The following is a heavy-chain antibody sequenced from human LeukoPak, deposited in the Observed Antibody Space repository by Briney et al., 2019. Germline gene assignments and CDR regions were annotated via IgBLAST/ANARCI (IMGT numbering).Heavy chain of an antibody. CDR2: IYYSGST. V-gene: IGHV4-59*01. J-gene: IGHJ4*02. D-gene: IGHD3-9*01. Sequence: SETLSLTCTVSGGSISSYYWSWIRQPPGKGLEWIGYIYYSGSTNYNPSLKSRVTISVDTSKNQFSLKLSSVTAADTAVYYCARSKDILSGYCFDYWGQGTLVTVSS. CDR1: GGSISSYY. CDR3: ARSKDILSGYCFDY.